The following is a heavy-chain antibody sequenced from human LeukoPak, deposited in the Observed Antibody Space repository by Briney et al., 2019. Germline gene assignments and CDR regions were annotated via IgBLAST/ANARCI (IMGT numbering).Heavy chain of an antibody. V-gene: IGHV1-18*01. J-gene: IGHJ5*02. CDR2: ISGYNEKT. CDR3: ARDPGSFLSGSGWLNWFEP. Sequence: ASVKVSCKASGYTFSRYGINWVRQAPGQGLEWMGWISGYNEKTNYAQKFQGRVTMTTDTSTSTAYMELRRLRSDDTAVYYCARDPGSFLSGSGWLNWFEPWGQGTLVTVSS. D-gene: IGHD6-19*01. CDR1: GYTFSRYG.